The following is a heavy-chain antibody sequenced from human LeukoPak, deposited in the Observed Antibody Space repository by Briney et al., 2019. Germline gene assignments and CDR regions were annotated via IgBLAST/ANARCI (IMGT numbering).Heavy chain of an antibody. CDR2: IRRDGSDR. V-gene: IGHV3-30*02. Sequence: GGSLRLSCIPSGFTFRNYDMHWVRQAPGKGLEWVAFIRRDGSDRFHADSVKGRFTISRDNSRNTLYLHMNNLRADDTAVYYCAKDNTYYYDSSEDHWGQGTMVTVSS. J-gene: IGHJ3*01. CDR1: GFTFRNYD. CDR3: AKDNTYYYDSSEDH. D-gene: IGHD3-22*01.